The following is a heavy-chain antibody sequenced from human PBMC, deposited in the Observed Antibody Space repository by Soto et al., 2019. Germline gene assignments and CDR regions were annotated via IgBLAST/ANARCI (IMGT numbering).Heavy chain of an antibody. Sequence: EVQLLESGGGLVQPGGSLRLSCAASGFTFSSYAMSWVRQAPGKGLEWVSAISGSGGSTYYADSVKGRFTISRDNSKNTLYPQMNSLRAEDTAVYYCAKVGYSSSSFGMDVWGQGTTVTVSS. CDR3: AKVGYSSSSFGMDV. V-gene: IGHV3-23*01. CDR2: ISGSGGST. CDR1: GFTFSSYA. D-gene: IGHD6-13*01. J-gene: IGHJ6*02.